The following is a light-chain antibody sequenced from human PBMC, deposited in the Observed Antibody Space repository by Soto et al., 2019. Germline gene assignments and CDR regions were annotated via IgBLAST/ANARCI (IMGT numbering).Light chain of an antibody. J-gene: IGKJ5*01. Sequence: DRVFTQSPATLCVSPGERATLSCRASQSVSIKLAWYQQKPGQAPRLLIYDTSTRATGIPARFSGSGSGTEFTLTISSLQSEDFAVYYCQQYNNWPPITFGQGTQREIK. V-gene: IGKV3-15*01. CDR1: QSVSIK. CDR3: QQYNNWPPIT. CDR2: DTS.